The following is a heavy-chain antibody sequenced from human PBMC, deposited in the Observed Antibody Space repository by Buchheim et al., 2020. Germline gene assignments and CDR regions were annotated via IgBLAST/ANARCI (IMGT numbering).Heavy chain of an antibody. CDR2: INHYGSI. Sequence: QLQLQESGPGLLKASETLSLTCTVSGGSISSSDHYWGWIRQPPGKGLEWIGEINHYGSINYNPSLKSRVTISVDTSKNQVSLKLSSLTAADTAVYFCARGGGPDGYSGYDDPPSGVGYYQYMDVWGRGTT. CDR3: ARGGGPDGYSGYDDPPSGVGYYQYMDV. V-gene: IGHV4-39*07. D-gene: IGHD5-12*01. CDR1: GGSISSSDHY. J-gene: IGHJ6*03.